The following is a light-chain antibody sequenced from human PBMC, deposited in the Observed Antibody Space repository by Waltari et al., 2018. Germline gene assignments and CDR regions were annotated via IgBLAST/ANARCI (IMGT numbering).Light chain of an antibody. CDR1: QSLLSSSTNKNH. V-gene: IGKV4-1*01. CDR3: QQYYNAPRT. Sequence: DIVMTQSPHSLAVSLGDRATINCNSSQSLLSSSTNKNHLAWYQQKPGQPPKVLIYWASTRESGVPDRFSGGGSGTDFTLTVTSVQAEDVAVYDCQQYYNAPRTFGQGTRLQI. CDR2: WAS. J-gene: IGKJ5*01.